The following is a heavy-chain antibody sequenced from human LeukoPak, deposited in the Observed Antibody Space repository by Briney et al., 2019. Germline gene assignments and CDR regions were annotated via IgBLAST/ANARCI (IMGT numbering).Heavy chain of an antibody. CDR1: GGSFSGYY. V-gene: IGHV4-34*01. CDR2: INHSGGT. CDR3: ARGARAPRATRTKNYFDY. Sequence: SETLSLTCAVYGGSFSGYYWSWIRQPPGKGLEWIGEINHSGGTNYNPSLKSRVTISVDTSKNQFSLKLSSVTAADTAVYYCARGARAPRATRTKNYFDYWGQGTLVTVSS. J-gene: IGHJ4*02.